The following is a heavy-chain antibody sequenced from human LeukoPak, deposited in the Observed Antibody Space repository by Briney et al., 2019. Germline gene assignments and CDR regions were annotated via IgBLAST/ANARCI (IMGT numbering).Heavy chain of an antibody. Sequence: SETLSLTCAVYGGSFSGYYWSWIRQPPGKGLEWIGEINHSGSTNYNPSLKSRVTISVDTSKNQFSLNLSSVTAADTAVYYCARRIWYHDILTACNIWGQGTPVTVSS. CDR2: INHSGST. CDR1: GGSFSGYY. V-gene: IGHV4-34*01. J-gene: IGHJ4*02. D-gene: IGHD3-9*01. CDR3: ARRIWYHDILTACNI.